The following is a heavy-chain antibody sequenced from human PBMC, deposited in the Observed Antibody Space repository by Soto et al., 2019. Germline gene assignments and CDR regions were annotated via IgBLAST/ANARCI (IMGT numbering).Heavy chain of an antibody. J-gene: IGHJ6*02. CDR3: XXXDREDIAVVIGVRPGEYGVDV. CDR2: IAYDGSNK. V-gene: IGHV3-30-3*01. Sequence: QVQLVESGGGVVQPGRSLRLSCAASGFTFRSYAMHWVRQAPGKGLECVAVIAYDGSNKFYRDYVRGRFTISRDNSEXXXXXXXXXXXXXXXXXXXXXXXDREDIAVVIGVRPGEYGVDVWGQGTTVTVSS. D-gene: IGHD2-15*01. CDR1: GFTFRSYA.